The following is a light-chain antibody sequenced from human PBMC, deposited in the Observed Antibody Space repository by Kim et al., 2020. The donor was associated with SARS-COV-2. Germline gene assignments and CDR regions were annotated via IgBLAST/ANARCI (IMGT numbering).Light chain of an antibody. Sequence: GQPARLTCSGDALPKQFAYWYQQKPGQAPVLVIYKDSERPSGIPERFSGSSSGTTVTLTISGVQAEDEADYYCQSADSSGTYPDWVFGGGTQLTVL. V-gene: IGLV3-25*03. CDR3: QSADSSGTYPDWV. CDR2: KDS. J-gene: IGLJ3*02. CDR1: ALPKQF.